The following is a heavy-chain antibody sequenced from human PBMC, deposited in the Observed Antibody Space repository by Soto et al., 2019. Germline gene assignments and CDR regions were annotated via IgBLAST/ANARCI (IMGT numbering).Heavy chain of an antibody. CDR3: ARDYTVAGTGY. CDR2: IYYSGST. V-gene: IGHV4-30-4*02. CDR1: GGSIGSRDDY. Sequence: SETLSLTWTVSGGSIGSRDDYWSWTRQPPGKGLEGIGYIYYSGSTYYNPSLKSRVTISVDKSTSTAYMELSSLRSEDTAVYYCARDYTVAGTGYWGQGTLVTVS. D-gene: IGHD6-19*01. J-gene: IGHJ4*02.